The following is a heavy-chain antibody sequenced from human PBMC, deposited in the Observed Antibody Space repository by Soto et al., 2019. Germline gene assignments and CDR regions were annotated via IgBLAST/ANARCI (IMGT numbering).Heavy chain of an antibody. CDR2: INPNSGGT. J-gene: IGHJ4*02. V-gene: IGHV1-2*02. CDR3: AADSLGIAVAGTIVDY. D-gene: IGHD6-19*01. CDR1: GYTFTGYY. Sequence: ASVKVSFKASGYTFTGYYIHWVRQAPGQGLEWMGWINPNSGGTNYAQKFQGRVTMTRDTSISTAYMELSRLRSDDTAVYYCAADSLGIAVAGTIVDYWGQGTLVTVSS.